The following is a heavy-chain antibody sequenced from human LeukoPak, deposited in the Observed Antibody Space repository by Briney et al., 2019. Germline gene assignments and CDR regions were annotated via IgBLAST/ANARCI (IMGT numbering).Heavy chain of an antibody. Sequence: GGSLTLSCAASGVTFSSYAMSRVRQPPGKGLEWVSAISGSGGSTYYADSVKGRFTISRDNSKNTLYLQLNSLRAEDTAVYYCAKDEGYGGNSGFDYWGQGTLVTVSS. D-gene: IGHD4-23*01. CDR1: GVTFSSYA. J-gene: IGHJ4*02. CDR2: ISGSGGST. V-gene: IGHV3-23*01. CDR3: AKDEGYGGNSGFDY.